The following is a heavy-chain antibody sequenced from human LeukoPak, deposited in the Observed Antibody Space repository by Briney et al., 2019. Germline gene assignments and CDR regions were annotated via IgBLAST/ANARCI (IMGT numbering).Heavy chain of an antibody. J-gene: IGHJ4*02. CDR3: AREGVSAATFDY. D-gene: IGHD2-2*01. Sequence: SETLSLTCTVSRGSISSYYLSWIRQPPGQGLGWIGYIYYSGSTNYNPSLKSRVAISVDTSKNQFSLNLSSVTAADTAVYYGAREGVSAATFDYWGQGTLVTVSS. CDR2: IYYSGST. CDR1: RGSISSYY. V-gene: IGHV4-59*01.